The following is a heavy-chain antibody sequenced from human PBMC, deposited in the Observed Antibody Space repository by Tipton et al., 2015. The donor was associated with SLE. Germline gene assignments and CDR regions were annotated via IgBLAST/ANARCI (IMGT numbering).Heavy chain of an antibody. Sequence: SLRLSCAASGFTFSSYAMHWVRQAPGKGLEWVAVISYDGSNKYYADSVKGRFTISRDNSKNTLYLQMNSLRAEDTAVYYCARDGYYDFWSGSEYFQHWGQGTLVTVSS. CDR1: GFTFSSYA. J-gene: IGHJ1*01. D-gene: IGHD3-3*01. CDR3: ARDGYYDFWSGSEYFQH. V-gene: IGHV3-30-3*01. CDR2: ISYDGSNK.